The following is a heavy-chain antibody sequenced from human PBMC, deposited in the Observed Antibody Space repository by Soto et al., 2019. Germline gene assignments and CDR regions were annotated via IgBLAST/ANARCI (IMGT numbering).Heavy chain of an antibody. J-gene: IGHJ6*02. CDR1: GFTFSSYA. D-gene: IGHD3-9*01. CDR3: SGDILTGPDSIPRHYYYYGMDV. CDR2: ISYDGSNK. V-gene: IGHV3-30-3*01. Sequence: GGSLRLSCAASGFTFSSYAMHWVRQAPGKGLEWVAVISYDGSNKYYADSVKGRFTISRDNSKNTLYLQMNSLRAEDTAVYYCSGDILTGPDSIPRHYYYYGMDVWGQGTTVTVSS.